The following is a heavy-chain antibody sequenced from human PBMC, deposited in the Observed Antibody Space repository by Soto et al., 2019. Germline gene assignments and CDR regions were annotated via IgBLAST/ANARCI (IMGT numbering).Heavy chain of an antibody. J-gene: IGHJ1*01. CDR3: VRGYCTTSPCSGDFQF. CDR1: GYKFTTYF. D-gene: IGHD2-15*01. Sequence: VASVKVCCKASGYKFTTYFIHWVRQAPGQGLEWMGMIHPSGDTGYAQKFRGRVTMTIDTSTTTAYMELRNLTSEDTAVYFSVRGYCTTSPCSGDFQFWGHGTLVTVSS. V-gene: IGHV1-46*01. CDR2: IHPSGDT.